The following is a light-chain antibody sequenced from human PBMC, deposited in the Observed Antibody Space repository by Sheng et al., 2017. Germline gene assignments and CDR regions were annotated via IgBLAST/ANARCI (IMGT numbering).Light chain of an antibody. J-gene: IGKJ3*01. CDR2: AAS. CDR3: QQSYSTLFT. V-gene: IGKV1-39*01. CDR1: QYISIY. Sequence: DIQVTQSPSSLSASVGDRVTITCRASQYISIYLNWYQQNPGKAPKLLIYAASSLQSGAPSRFSGTGSGTEFTLTISSLQPEDFATYYCQQSYSTLFTFGPGTKVDVK.